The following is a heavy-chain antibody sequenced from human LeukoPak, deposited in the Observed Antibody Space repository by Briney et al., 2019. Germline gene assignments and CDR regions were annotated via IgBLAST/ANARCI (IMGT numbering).Heavy chain of an antibody. Sequence: GGSLRLSCAASGFTFSSYSMNWVRQAPGKGLEWVSSISSSSSYIYYADSVKGRFTISRDNAKNSLYLQMNSLRAEDTAVYYCARVDRPVAVPAAISREYYFDYWGQGTLVTVSS. CDR1: GFTFSSYS. D-gene: IGHD2-2*01. CDR3: ARVDRPVAVPAAISREYYFDY. CDR2: ISSSSSYI. J-gene: IGHJ4*02. V-gene: IGHV3-21*01.